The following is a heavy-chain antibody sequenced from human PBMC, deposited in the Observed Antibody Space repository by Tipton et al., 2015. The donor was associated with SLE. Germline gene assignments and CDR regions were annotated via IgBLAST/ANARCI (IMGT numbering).Heavy chain of an antibody. CDR3: ARRDCGGDCYYGH. CDR2: FSSSGGT. J-gene: IGHJ4*02. D-gene: IGHD2-21*01. V-gene: IGHV4-61*09. Sequence: TLSLTCSVSGGSITSGSNYYWTWIRQPAGKGLEWIGHFSSSGGTNYHTSLKSRVTISADTSKNEISLKMTSVTAADTAVYYCARRDCGGDCYYGHWGQGTQVTVSS. CDR1: GGSITSGSNYY.